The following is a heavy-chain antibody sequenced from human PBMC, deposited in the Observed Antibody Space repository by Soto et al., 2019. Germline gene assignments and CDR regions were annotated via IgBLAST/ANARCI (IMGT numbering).Heavy chain of an antibody. D-gene: IGHD1-26*01. J-gene: IGHJ3*02. V-gene: IGHV4-4*07. CDR3: ARDGEGGWELPRGAFDI. CDR1: GGSISSYY. Sequence: QVQLQESGPGLVKPSETLSLTCTVSGGSISSYYWSWIRQPAGKVLEWIGRIYTSGSTNYNPSLKGRGTMLGHTSKDQFPLEVGPGAGADTGVYYWARDGEGGWELPRGAFDIWGQGTMVTVSS. CDR2: IYTSGST.